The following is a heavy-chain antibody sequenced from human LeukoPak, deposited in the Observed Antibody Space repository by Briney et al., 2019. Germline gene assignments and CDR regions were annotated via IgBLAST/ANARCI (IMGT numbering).Heavy chain of an antibody. CDR1: GFTFSSYG. V-gene: IGHV3-33*01. CDR2: IWYDGSNK. CDR3: ARCMRSSSRYRFDY. Sequence: PGGSLRLSCAASGFTFSSYGMHWVRQAPGKGLEWVAVIWYDGSNKYYADSVKGRFTISRDNSKNTLYLQMNSLRAEDTAVYYCARCMRSSSRYRFDYWGQGTLVTVSS. J-gene: IGHJ4*02. D-gene: IGHD6-13*01.